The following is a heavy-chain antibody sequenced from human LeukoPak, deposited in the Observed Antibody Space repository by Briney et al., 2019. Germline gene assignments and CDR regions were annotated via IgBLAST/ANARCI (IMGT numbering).Heavy chain of an antibody. J-gene: IGHJ5*02. V-gene: IGHV4-59*01. CDR3: ARAVAAAGDWFDP. D-gene: IGHD6-13*01. CDR2: IYYSGST. CDR1: GGSISSYY. Sequence: SETPSLTCTVSGGSISSYYWSWIRQPPGKGLEWIGYIYYSGSTNYNPSLKSRVTISVDTSKNQFSLKLSSVTAADTAVYYCARAVAAAGDWFDPWGQGTLVTVSS.